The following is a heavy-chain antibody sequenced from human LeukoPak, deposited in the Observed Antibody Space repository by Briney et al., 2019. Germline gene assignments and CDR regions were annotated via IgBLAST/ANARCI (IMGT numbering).Heavy chain of an antibody. CDR2: IYPGDSDA. CDR3: ARHATGDDC. V-gene: IGHV5-51*01. D-gene: IGHD7-27*01. CDR1: GYSFTRHW. Sequence: GASLQISCKGSGYSFTRHWIGWVRQLPGKGLEWMGNIYPGDSDARYSPSFQGQVTFSADKSISTAYLQWSSLKASDTAMYYCARHATGDDCWGQGTLVTVSS. J-gene: IGHJ4*02.